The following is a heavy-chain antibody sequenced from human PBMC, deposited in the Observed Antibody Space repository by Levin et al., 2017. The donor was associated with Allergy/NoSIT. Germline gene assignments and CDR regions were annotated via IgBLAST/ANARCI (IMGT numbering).Heavy chain of an antibody. Sequence: LSLTCAASGFTFSSYGMHWVRQAPGKGLEWVAVISYDGSNKYYADSVKGRFTISRDNSKNTLYLQMNSLRAEDTAVYYCAKRRQLDHVGGAFDIWGQGTMVTVSS. CDR2: ISYDGSNK. J-gene: IGHJ3*02. V-gene: IGHV3-30*18. D-gene: IGHD1-1*01. CDR1: GFTFSSYG. CDR3: AKRRQLDHVGGAFDI.